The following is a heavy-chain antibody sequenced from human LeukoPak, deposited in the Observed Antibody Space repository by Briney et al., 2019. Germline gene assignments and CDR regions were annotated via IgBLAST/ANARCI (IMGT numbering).Heavy chain of an antibody. Sequence: PGGSLRLSCAASGFTFSSYAMSWVRQAPGKGLEWVSAISGSGGSTYYADSVKGRFTISRDNSKNTLYLQMNSLRAEDTAVYHCAKDMITFGGVIVKYFDYWDQGTLATVSS. D-gene: IGHD3-16*02. CDR2: ISGSGGST. J-gene: IGHJ4*02. V-gene: IGHV3-23*01. CDR3: AKDMITFGGVIVKYFDY. CDR1: GFTFSSYA.